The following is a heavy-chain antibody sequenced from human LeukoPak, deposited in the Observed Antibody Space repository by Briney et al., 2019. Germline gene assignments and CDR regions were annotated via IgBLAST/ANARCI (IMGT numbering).Heavy chain of an antibody. D-gene: IGHD2-2*03. CDR2: IYYSGST. J-gene: IGHJ4*02. CDR3: ARHGSTDYFDY. CDR1: GGSISSTTSY. V-gene: IGHV4-39*01. Sequence: SETLSLACAVSGGSISSTTSYWGWIRQPPGKGLEWIGRIYYSGSTFYNPSLKSRVTISVDTSKNQLSLRLSSVTAADTAVYYCARHGSTDYFDYWGQGTLVTVSS.